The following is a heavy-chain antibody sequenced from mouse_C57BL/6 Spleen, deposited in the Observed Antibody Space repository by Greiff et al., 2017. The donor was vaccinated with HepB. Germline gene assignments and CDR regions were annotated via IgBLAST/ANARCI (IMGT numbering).Heavy chain of an antibody. CDR1: GYTFTSYW. D-gene: IGHD2-4*01. CDR3: AIEGQAIYYDIFAY. Sequence: QVQLQQPGAELVKPGASVKVSCKASGYTFTSYWMHWVKQRPGQGLEWIGRIHPSDSDTNYNQKFKGKATLTVDKSSSTAYMQLSSLTSEDSAVYYCAIEGQAIYYDIFAYWGQGTLVTVSA. V-gene: IGHV1-74*01. J-gene: IGHJ3*01. CDR2: IHPSDSDT.